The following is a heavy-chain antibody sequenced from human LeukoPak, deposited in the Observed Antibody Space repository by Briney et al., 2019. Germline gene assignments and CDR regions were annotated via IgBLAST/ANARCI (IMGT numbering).Heavy chain of an antibody. D-gene: IGHD6-19*01. Sequence: SETLSLTCTVSGGSVSSSSYYWGWIRQPPGKGLEWIGSIYYSGSTYYNPSLKSRVTISVDTSKNQFSLKLSSVTAADTAVYYCARHGPSSGWYPFDYWGQGTLVTVSS. V-gene: IGHV4-39*01. CDR3: ARHGPSSGWYPFDY. CDR2: IYYSGST. J-gene: IGHJ4*02. CDR1: GGSVSSSSYY.